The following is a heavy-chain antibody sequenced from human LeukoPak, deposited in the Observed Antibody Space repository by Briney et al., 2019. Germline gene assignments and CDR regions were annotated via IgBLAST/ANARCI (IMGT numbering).Heavy chain of an antibody. V-gene: IGHV1-18*01. CDR3: ARNASGGMDV. CDR2: ISAYNANT. Sequence: ASVKVSCKASGYTFTTYGISWVRQAPGQGLEWMGWISAYNANTNYAQKLQDRLTMTTGTSTSTAFMELRSLRSDDTAVYYCARNASGGMDVWGQGTTVTVSS. J-gene: IGHJ6*02. D-gene: IGHD1-1*01. CDR1: GYTFTTYG.